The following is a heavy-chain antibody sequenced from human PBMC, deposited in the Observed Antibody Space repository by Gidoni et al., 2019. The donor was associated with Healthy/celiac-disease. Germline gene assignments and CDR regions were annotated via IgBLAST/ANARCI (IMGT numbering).Heavy chain of an antibody. D-gene: IGHD3-10*01. Sequence: QLQLQESGPGLVKPSEPLSLTCTVSGGSISSSSYFWGWIRQPPGQGLELIVSIYYSGSTYYNPSLKSRVTISVDTSKNQFSLKLSSVTAADTAVYYCARGDVGLLWFGESTAPFDYWGQGTLVTVSS. V-gene: IGHV4-39*01. CDR1: GGSISSSSYF. CDR2: IYYSGST. CDR3: ARGDVGLLWFGESTAPFDY. J-gene: IGHJ4*02.